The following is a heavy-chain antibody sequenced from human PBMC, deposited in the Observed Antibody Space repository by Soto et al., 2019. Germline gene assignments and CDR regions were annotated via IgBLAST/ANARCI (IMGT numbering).Heavy chain of an antibody. CDR3: ARGRAELGDDY. CDR1: GGSISSYY. J-gene: IGHJ4*02. V-gene: IGHV4-59*12. D-gene: IGHD7-27*01. Sequence: SETLSLTCTVSGGSISSYYWSWIRQPPGKGLEWIGDIYHSGSTNYNPSLKSRVTISVDTSKNQFSLKLSSVTAADTAVYYCARGRAELGDDYWGQGTLVTVSS. CDR2: IYHSGST.